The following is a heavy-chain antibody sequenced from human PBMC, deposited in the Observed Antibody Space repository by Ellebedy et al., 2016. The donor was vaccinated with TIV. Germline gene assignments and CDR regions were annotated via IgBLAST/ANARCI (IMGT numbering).Heavy chain of an antibody. D-gene: IGHD1-1*01. CDR1: GFTFSSYW. CDR2: IKQDGSEK. V-gene: IGHV3-7*03. J-gene: IGHJ4*02. Sequence: GESLKISCAASGFTFSSYWMSWVRQAPGKGLEWVANIKQDGSEKYYVDSVKGRFTISRDNAKNSLYLQMNSLKAEDTAVYYCAGRAYNRNDGSLFDYWGQGTLVTVSS. CDR3: AGRAYNRNDGSLFDY.